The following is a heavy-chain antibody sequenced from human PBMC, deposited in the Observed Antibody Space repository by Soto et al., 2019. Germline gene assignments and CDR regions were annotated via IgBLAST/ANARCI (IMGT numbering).Heavy chain of an antibody. CDR2: IIPIFGTA. J-gene: IGHJ6*02. CDR1: GGTFSSYA. V-gene: IGHV1-69*13. Sequence: SVKVSCKASGGTFSSYAISWVRQAPGQGLEWMGGIIPIFGTANYAQKFQGRVTITADESTSTAYMELSSLRSEDTAVYYCARVLRGYDNYYGMDVWGQGTMVTVSS. D-gene: IGHD5-12*01. CDR3: ARVLRGYDNYYGMDV.